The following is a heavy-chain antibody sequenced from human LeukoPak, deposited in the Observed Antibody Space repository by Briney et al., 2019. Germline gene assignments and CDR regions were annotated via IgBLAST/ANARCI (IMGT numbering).Heavy chain of an antibody. Sequence: GGSLRLSCAASGFTFNDYSMSWVRQVPGKGLEWVSFINWNGDSRGYVDSVKGRFTVSRDKATKSLYLEMNSLRDEDTAFFYCARVGNSIFGTPMDAFDIWSQGTLVTVSS. CDR1: GFTFNDYS. CDR2: INWNGDSR. V-gene: IGHV3-20*04. J-gene: IGHJ3*02. CDR3: ARVGNSIFGTPMDAFDI. D-gene: IGHD3-3*01.